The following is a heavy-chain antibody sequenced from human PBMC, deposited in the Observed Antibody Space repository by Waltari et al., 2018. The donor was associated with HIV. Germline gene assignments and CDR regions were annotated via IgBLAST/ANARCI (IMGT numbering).Heavy chain of an antibody. J-gene: IGHJ6*02. CDR1: GGSISSYY. V-gene: IGHV4-59*01. CDR3: ARVSYDILTGFYYYYGMDV. CDR2: IYYSGST. D-gene: IGHD3-9*01. Sequence: QVQLQESGPALVKPSETLSLTCTVSGGSISSYYWSWIRQPPGKGLEWIGYIYYSGSTNYNPSLKSRVTISVDTSKNQFSLKLSSVTAADTAVYYCARVSYDILTGFYYYYGMDVWGQGTTVTVSS.